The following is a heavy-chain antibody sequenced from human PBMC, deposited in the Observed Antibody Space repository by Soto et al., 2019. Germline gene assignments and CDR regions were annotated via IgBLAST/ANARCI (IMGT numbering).Heavy chain of an antibody. CDR3: AKDYFNDNGGALHEDAFDI. J-gene: IGHJ3*02. CDR2: ISWNSGSI. V-gene: IGHV3-9*01. CDR1: GFTFDDYA. Sequence: GGSLRLSCAASGFTFDDYAMHWVRQAPGKGLEWVSGISWNSGSIGYADSVKGRFTISRDNAKNSLYLQMNSLRAQDTALYYRAKDYFNDNGGALHEDAFDIWGQGTMVTVSS. D-gene: IGHD3-9*01.